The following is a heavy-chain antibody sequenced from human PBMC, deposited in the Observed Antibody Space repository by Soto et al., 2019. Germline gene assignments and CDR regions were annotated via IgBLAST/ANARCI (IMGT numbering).Heavy chain of an antibody. V-gene: IGHV4-59*01. CDR3: ARGKGIAARLGNRFDP. CDR1: GGSISSYY. D-gene: IGHD6-6*01. Sequence: PSETLSLTCTVSGGSISSYYWSWIRQPAGKGLEWIGYIVDGVSSKYNPSLKSRVTISVEKSKNQFSLQLRSLTAADTAVYYCARGKGIAARLGNRFDPWGQGTLVTVSS. CDR2: IVDGVSS. J-gene: IGHJ5*02.